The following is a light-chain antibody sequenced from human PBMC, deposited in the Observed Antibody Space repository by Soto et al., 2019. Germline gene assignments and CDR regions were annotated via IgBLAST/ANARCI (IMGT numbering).Light chain of an antibody. V-gene: IGKV3-11*01. J-gene: IGKJ2*01. CDR1: QSVSSY. CDR3: QQRSNWPPMYT. Sequence: EIVLTQSPATLSLSPGERATLSCRASQSVSSYLAWYQQKPGQAPRLLIYDASNRATGIPARFSGSGSGTDFPLTISSLEHEDFAVYYCQQRSNWPPMYTFGQGTKLEIK. CDR2: DAS.